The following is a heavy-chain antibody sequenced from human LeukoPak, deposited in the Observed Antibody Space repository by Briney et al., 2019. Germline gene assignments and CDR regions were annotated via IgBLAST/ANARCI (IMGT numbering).Heavy chain of an antibody. CDR1: GGTFSSYA. J-gene: IGHJ5*02. V-gene: IGHV1-69*06. D-gene: IGHD1-1*01. CDR2: IIPISGTA. CDR3: ADGTGGDNWFDP. Sequence: SVKVSCKASGGTFSSYAISWVRQATGQGLEWMGGIIPISGTANYAQKFQGRVTITADKSTSTAYMELSSLRSEDTAVYYCADGTGGDNWFDPWGQGTLVTVSS.